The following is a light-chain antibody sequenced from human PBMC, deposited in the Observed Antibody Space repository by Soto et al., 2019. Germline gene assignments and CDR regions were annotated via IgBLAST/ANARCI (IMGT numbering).Light chain of an antibody. J-gene: IGKJ1*01. CDR3: QHYNSYSEA. CDR2: AAS. CDR1: QGISSY. V-gene: IGKV1-9*01. Sequence: IHLTHSPSSLSASVLYRVTITCRASQGISSYLAWYQQKPGKAPKLLIYAASTLQSGVPSRFSGSGSGTEFTLTISSLQPDDFATYYCQHYNSYSEAFGQGTKV.